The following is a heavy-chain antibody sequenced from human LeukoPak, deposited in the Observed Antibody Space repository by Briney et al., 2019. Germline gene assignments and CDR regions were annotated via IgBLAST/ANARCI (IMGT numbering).Heavy chain of an antibody. CDR2: IYHSVST. V-gene: IGHV4-4*02. D-gene: IGHD2-2*01. CDR1: GGSIRSSNW. Sequence: SGTLSLTCAVLGGSIRSSNWWGWARQPRGKGRGWIGEIYHSVSTNYNPSLNSPFTISLDKSKNQFSLKLRSVTAADTAVYYCARGQRECGDTTCYDAFHIWGQGTMVTVSS. CDR3: ARGQRECGDTTCYDAFHI. J-gene: IGHJ3*02.